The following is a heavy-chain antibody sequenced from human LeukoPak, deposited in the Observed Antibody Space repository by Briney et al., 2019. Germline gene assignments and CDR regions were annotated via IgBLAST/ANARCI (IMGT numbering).Heavy chain of an antibody. CDR1: GYSISSDKY. Sequence: SETLSLTCEVSGYSISSDKYWGWIRQPPGKGLEWIGYIYYTGSTYYNPSLKSRVTLSLDTSKNQFSLNLISVTAADTAVYYCARDRGTYYYDSRQGAFDIWGQGTMVTVSS. V-gene: IGHV4-28*03. CDR2: IYYTGST. D-gene: IGHD3-22*01. J-gene: IGHJ3*02. CDR3: ARDRGTYYYDSRQGAFDI.